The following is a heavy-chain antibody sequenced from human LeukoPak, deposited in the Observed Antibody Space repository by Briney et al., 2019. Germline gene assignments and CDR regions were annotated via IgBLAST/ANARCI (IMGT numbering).Heavy chain of an antibody. CDR3: ARVGPVVAATLLLGPSDY. CDR2: ISSSSSYI. J-gene: IGHJ4*02. CDR1: GFTFSSYS. V-gene: IGHV3-21*01. Sequence: GGFLRLSCAASGFTFSSYSMNWVRQAPGKGLEWVSSISSSSSYIYYADSVKGRFTISRDNAKNSLYLQMNSLRAEDTAVYYCARVGPVVAATLLLGPSDYWGQGTLVTVSS. D-gene: IGHD2-15*01.